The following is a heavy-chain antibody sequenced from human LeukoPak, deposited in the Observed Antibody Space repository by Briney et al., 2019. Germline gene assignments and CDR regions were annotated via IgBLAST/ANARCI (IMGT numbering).Heavy chain of an antibody. V-gene: IGHV3-11*04. J-gene: IGHJ5*02. CDR2: ISGSGSTI. Sequence: GGSLRLSCAASGFTFSDYYMSWIRQAPGKGLEWVSYISGSGSTIYYADSVKGRFTISRDNAKNSLYLQMNSLRAEDTAVYYCARDREGYCSGGSCPRFDPWGQGTLVTVSS. CDR1: GFTFSDYY. D-gene: IGHD2-15*01. CDR3: ARDREGYCSGGSCPRFDP.